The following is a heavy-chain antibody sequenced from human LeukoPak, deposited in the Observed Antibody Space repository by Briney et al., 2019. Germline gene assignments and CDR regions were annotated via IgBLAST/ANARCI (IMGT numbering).Heavy chain of an antibody. J-gene: IGHJ4*02. CDR2: IYSAGNT. CDR1: GFTVSSNY. Sequence: GGSLRLSCAASGFTVSSNYMSWVRQAPGKGLEWVSVIYSAGNTYYADSVKGRFTISRDNSKNTVFLQMNSLRAEDKAVYYCAREGNGYGDHYFDFWGQGTLVTVSS. D-gene: IGHD4-17*01. CDR3: AREGNGYGDHYFDF. V-gene: IGHV3-53*01.